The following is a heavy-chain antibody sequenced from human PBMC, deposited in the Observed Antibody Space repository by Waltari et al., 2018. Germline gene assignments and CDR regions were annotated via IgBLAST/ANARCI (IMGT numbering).Heavy chain of an antibody. V-gene: IGHV3-21*01. Sequence: DVQLVASGGGLVKPGGSLRLSCGASGFDFSIDGMNWVRQSPGKGLEWVALVSGTTSYRYYADSVKGRFTVSRDNAKTTVYLQMDNLRVEDTAVYYCARGVFDSWGQGTLVTVSS. J-gene: IGHJ5*01. CDR1: GFDFSIDG. CDR2: VSGTTSYR. CDR3: ARGVFDS.